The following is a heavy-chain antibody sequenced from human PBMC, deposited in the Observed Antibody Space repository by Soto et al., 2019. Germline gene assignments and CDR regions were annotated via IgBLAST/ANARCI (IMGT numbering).Heavy chain of an antibody. CDR1: GFTFSSYA. V-gene: IGHV3-23*01. J-gene: IGHJ4*02. CDR3: AKGARRVIGRYYFDY. CDR2: ISGSGGST. D-gene: IGHD2-21*01. Sequence: PGGSLRLSCAASGFTFSSYAMSWVRQAPGKGLEWVSAISGSGGSTYYADSVKGRFTISRDNSKNTLYLQMNRLRAEDTAVYYCAKGARRVIGRYYFDYWGQGTLVTVSS.